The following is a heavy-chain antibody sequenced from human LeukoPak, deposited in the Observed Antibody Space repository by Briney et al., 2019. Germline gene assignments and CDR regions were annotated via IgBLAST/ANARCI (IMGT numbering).Heavy chain of an antibody. Sequence: GRSLRLSCAASGFTFSSYGMPWVRQAPGKGLERVAVIWYDGSNKYYADSVKGRFTISRDNSKNTLYLQMNSLGAEDTAVYYCARGIAAAGTVPGFFDYWGQGTLVTVSS. V-gene: IGHV3-33*01. J-gene: IGHJ4*02. CDR1: GFTFSSYG. CDR2: IWYDGSNK. CDR3: ARGIAAAGTVPGFFDY. D-gene: IGHD6-13*01.